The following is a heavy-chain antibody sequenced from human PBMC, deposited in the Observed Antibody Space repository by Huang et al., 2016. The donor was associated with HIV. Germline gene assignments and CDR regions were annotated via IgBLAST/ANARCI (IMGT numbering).Heavy chain of an antibody. CDR1: GYSFTTYA. D-gene: IGHD2-21*01. Sequence: QVQLVQSGAEVKKPGASVKVSCKASGYSFTTYALHWVRQAPGHRLEWRGWINPGNGNTNYAHKFQGRVTITRDTSASTVYMEVSSLTFEDTAVYYCAREFVIFGAPLWPAYWGQGTLISVSS. CDR2: INPGNGNT. J-gene: IGHJ4*02. CDR3: AREFVIFGAPLWPAY. V-gene: IGHV1-3*01.